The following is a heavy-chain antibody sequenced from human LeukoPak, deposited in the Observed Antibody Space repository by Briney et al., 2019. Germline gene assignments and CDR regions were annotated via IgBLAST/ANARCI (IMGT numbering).Heavy chain of an antibody. Sequence: GGSLRLSCAASGFTFNTYALTWVRQAPGKGLEWVSSIIGIGGSTYYADSVKGRFTISRDNSKSTLHLHMNSLRAEDTAVYFCAKDPGGGSYYFDSWGQGTQVTVSS. CDR1: GFTFNTYA. CDR2: IIGIGGST. V-gene: IGHV3-23*01. CDR3: AKDPGGGSYYFDS. J-gene: IGHJ4*02. D-gene: IGHD5-12*01.